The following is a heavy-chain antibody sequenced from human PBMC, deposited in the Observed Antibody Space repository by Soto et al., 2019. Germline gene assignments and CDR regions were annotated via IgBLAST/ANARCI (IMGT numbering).Heavy chain of an antibody. CDR2: IWYDVSNT. D-gene: IGHD4-17*01. CDR3: ARDLKTRHCDY. J-gene: IGHJ4*02. V-gene: IGHV3-33*01. CDR1: GFAFHGYA. Sequence: QVQLVESGGGVVQPGRSLRLSCAASGFAFHGYAMHWVRQAPGKGLEWVAIIWYDVSNTYYGDSVKGRFTISRDNSKNTVYLQMNSLRVEDTAVYYCARDLKTRHCDYWGQGILVTVSS.